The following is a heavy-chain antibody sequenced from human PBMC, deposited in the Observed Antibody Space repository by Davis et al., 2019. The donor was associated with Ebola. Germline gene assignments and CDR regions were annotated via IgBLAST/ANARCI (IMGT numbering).Heavy chain of an antibody. V-gene: IGHV3-21*01. Sequence: GESLKISCAASGFTFTSYSMSWVRQAPGKGLEWVSSISSDSDYIYYADSVKGRFTISRDNAKNSLYLQMNSLRDEDTAVYYCARDTLGYCSGGSCYSGFGFDPWGQGTLVTVSS. CDR3: ARDTLGYCSGGSCYSGFGFDP. J-gene: IGHJ5*02. D-gene: IGHD2-15*01. CDR2: ISSDSDYI. CDR1: GFTFTSYS.